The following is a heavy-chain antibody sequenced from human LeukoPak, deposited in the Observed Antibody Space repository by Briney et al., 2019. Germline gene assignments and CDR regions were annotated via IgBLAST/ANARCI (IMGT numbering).Heavy chain of an antibody. V-gene: IGHV3-53*01. CDR3: AAPPP. J-gene: IGHJ5*02. CDR1: GFTVSSNY. CDR2: IYSGGST. Sequence: GGSLRLSCAASGFTVSSNYMSWVRQAPGKGLEWVSVIYSGGSTYYADSVKGRFTISRGNLKNTVYLQMNGLGVEDTAIYYCAAPPPWGQGTLVTVSS.